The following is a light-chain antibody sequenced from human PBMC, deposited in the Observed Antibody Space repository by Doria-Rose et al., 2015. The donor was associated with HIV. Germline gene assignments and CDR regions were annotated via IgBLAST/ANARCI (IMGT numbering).Light chain of an antibody. J-gene: IGKJ2*01. Sequence: MTQSPATLSVSPWERATLSCRASQGIGSDIAWYQQKPGKAPRLLIYRASIRATGIPPRFTGGGSGTEFILTISSLQSEDFAVYFCQQCSQWPPYTFGQGTKLEVK. CDR2: RAS. CDR3: QQCSQWPPYT. V-gene: IGKV3-15*01. CDR1: QGIGSD.